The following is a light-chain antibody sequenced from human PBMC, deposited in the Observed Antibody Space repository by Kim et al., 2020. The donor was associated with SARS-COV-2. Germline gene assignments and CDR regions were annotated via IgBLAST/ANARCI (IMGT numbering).Light chain of an antibody. Sequence: GKKIIITCTRNSGSIASDFVQWFQQRPGSSPTTVIYEDQVRPSGVPDRFSGSVDSYSNSASLTISGLKPEDEADYYCQSYYDNDWVFGGGTQLTVL. J-gene: IGLJ3*02. CDR2: EDQ. CDR1: SGSIASDF. V-gene: IGLV6-57*01. CDR3: QSYYDNDWV.